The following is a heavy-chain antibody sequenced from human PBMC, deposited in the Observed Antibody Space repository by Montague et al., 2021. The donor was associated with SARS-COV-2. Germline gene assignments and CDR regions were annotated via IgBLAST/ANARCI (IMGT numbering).Heavy chain of an antibody. Sequence: SETLSLTCAVYDGSFSDYFWTWIRQPPGKGLEWIGEINHCGSTNYNPSLKSRVTISVDTSKNQFSLKMTSVTAADTAVYYCARGRQHINMVVVVVTGGEYYFDFWGQGTLVAVSS. CDR3: ARGRQHINMVVVVVTGGEYYFDF. V-gene: IGHV4-34*01. J-gene: IGHJ4*02. D-gene: IGHD3-22*01. CDR1: DGSFSDYF. CDR2: INHCGST.